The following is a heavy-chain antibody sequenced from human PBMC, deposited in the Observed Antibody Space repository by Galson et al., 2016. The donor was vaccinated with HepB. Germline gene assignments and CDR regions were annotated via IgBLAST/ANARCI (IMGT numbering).Heavy chain of an antibody. CDR1: GYSFSNYW. Sequence: QSGAEVKKPGESLKISCQGSGYSFSNYWIGWVRQKPGKGLEWMGIISPGDSHTRYSPSFQGQVTISADNSINTAYLQWNSLKASDTAIYYCARLIWGVTYNHWGQGTLVTV. CDR2: ISPGDSHT. J-gene: IGHJ5*02. CDR3: ARLIWGVTYNH. D-gene: IGHD3-10*01. V-gene: IGHV5-51*01.